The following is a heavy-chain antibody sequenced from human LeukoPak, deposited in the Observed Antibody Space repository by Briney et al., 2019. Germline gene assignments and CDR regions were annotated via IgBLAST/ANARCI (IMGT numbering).Heavy chain of an antibody. J-gene: IGHJ6*03. V-gene: IGHV1-69-2*01. D-gene: IGHD5-12*01. CDR1: GYTFTDYY. CDR2: VDPEDGET. CDR3: ATVRGASDIAATISGYYYMDV. Sequence: ATVKISCKVSGYTFTDYYMHWVQQAPGKGLEWMGLVDPEDGETIYAEKFQGRVTITADTSTDTAYMELSSLRSEDTAVYYCATVRGASDIAATISGYYYMDVWGKGTTVTVSS.